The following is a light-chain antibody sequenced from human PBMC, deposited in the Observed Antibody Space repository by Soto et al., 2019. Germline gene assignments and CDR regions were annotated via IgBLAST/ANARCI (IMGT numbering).Light chain of an antibody. Sequence: SSELAQAPSLPVAPGQTAKITCGGDKIGSKIVHWYKQRPGQAPVAVVFDATDRPSGIPDRISASRSGDTATLTISRVDAGDEADYYCQVWASTAEFFVFGSGTKVTVL. CDR1: KIGSKI. V-gene: IGLV3-21*02. J-gene: IGLJ1*01. CDR2: DAT. CDR3: QVWASTAEFFV.